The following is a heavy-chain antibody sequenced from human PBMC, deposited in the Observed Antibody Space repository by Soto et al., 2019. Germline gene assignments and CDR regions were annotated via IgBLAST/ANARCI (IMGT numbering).Heavy chain of an antibody. V-gene: IGHV1-18*01. D-gene: IGHD3-22*01. Sequence: GASVKVSCKASGYTFTSYGISWVRQAPGQGLEWMGWISAYNGNTNYAQKLQGRVTMTTDTSTSTAYMELRSLRSDDTAVYYCARDVGTYYYDSSGLEDDAFDIWGQGTMVTVSS. CDR2: ISAYNGNT. CDR1: GYTFTSYG. J-gene: IGHJ3*02. CDR3: ARDVGTYYYDSSGLEDDAFDI.